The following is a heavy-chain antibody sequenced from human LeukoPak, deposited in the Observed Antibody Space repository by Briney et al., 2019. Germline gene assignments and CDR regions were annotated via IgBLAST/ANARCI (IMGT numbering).Heavy chain of an antibody. D-gene: IGHD1-26*01. V-gene: IGHV3-11*05. Sequence: GGSLRLSCAASGFTFSDSYMSWIRQAPGKGLEWVSYISSSGTYTNYADSVKGRFTISRDNAKNSLSLQMSSLRSEDTAVYYCARDGGGSYDFDYWGQGTLVTVSS. CDR3: ARDGGGSYDFDY. CDR2: ISSSGTYT. J-gene: IGHJ4*02. CDR1: GFTFSDSY.